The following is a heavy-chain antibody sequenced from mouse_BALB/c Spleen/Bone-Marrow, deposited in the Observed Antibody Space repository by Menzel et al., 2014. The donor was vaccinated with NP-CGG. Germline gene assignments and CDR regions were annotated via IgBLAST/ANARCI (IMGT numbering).Heavy chain of an antibody. J-gene: IGHJ3*01. CDR2: IWAGGNT. V-gene: IGHV2-9*02. D-gene: IGHD4-1*01. CDR1: GFSLTSYG. Sequence: QVQLQQSGPGLVAPSQSLSITCTVSGFSLTSYGVHWVRQPPGKGLVWLGIIWAGGNTNYNSALMSRLSISKDNSKSQVFLKMNSLQTDDTAMYYCARELGAWFAYWGQGTLVTVSA. CDR3: ARELGAWFAY.